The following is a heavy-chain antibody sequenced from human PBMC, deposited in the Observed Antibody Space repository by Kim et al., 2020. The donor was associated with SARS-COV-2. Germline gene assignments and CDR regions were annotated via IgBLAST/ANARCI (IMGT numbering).Heavy chain of an antibody. CDR1: GYSISSGYY. Sequence: SETLSLTCTVSGYSISSGYYWGWIRQPPGKGLEWIGSIYHSGSTYYNPSLKSRVTISVDTSKNQFSLKLSSVTAADTAVYYCATTLGVGAAISFDYWGQGTLVTVSS. CDR3: ATTLGVGAAISFDY. J-gene: IGHJ4*02. D-gene: IGHD1-26*01. CDR2: IYHSGST. V-gene: IGHV4-38-2*02.